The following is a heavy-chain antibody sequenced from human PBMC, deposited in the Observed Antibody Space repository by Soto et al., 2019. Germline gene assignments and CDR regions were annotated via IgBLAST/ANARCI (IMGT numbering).Heavy chain of an antibody. D-gene: IGHD3-10*01. CDR3: ARNMDYYYGPGSGNGHGF. V-gene: IGHV1-2*02. Sequence: QVQLVQSGAEVKEPGDSVRVSCEASGYTFTAYYIHWVRQAPGQGLEWMGWINPKFGDTTYAQDFQGRVSMTRDMSISTVYMELSTLPSDDTAIYYCARNMDYYYGPGSGNGHGFWGQGTTVTVFS. CDR2: INPKFGDT. CDR1: GYTFTAYY. J-gene: IGHJ6*02.